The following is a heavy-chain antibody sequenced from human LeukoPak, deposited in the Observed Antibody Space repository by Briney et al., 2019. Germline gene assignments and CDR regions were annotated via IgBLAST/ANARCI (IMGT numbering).Heavy chain of an antibody. CDR3: ARGRRYGYSSSWYNGSVRGRFDY. V-gene: IGHV6-1*01. Sequence: SQTLSLTCAISGDSVSSKSAGWNWIRQSPTRGLEWLGRTYYRSKWYNDFAPSVRNRITINPDTSKNQFSLQLNSVTPEDTAVYYCARGRRYGYSSSWYNGSVRGRFDYWGQGTLVTVSS. J-gene: IGHJ4*02. CDR2: TYYRSKWYN. CDR1: GDSVSSKSAG. D-gene: IGHD6-13*01.